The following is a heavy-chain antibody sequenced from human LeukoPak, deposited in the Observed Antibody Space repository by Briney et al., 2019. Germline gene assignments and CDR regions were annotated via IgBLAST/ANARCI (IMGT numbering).Heavy chain of an antibody. CDR1: GYTFTSYG. V-gene: IGHV1-18*01. Sequence: ASVKVSCKASGYTFTSYGISWVRQAPGQGLEWMGWISAYNGNTNYAQKLQGRVTMTTDTSTSTAYMELRSLRSDDTAVYYCARIPTHWDPKGAFDIWGQGTMVTVSS. CDR3: ARIPTHWDPKGAFDI. J-gene: IGHJ3*02. D-gene: IGHD1-26*01. CDR2: ISAYNGNT.